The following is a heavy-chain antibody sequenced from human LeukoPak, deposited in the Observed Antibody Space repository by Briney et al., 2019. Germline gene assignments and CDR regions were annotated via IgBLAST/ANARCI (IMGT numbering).Heavy chain of an antibody. CDR3: ARDGGYDYVWGSYRFDY. J-gene: IGHJ4*02. CDR2: INPNSGGT. CDR1: GYTFTGYY. V-gene: IGHV1-2*02. D-gene: IGHD3-16*02. Sequence: ASVKVSCKASGYTFTGYYMHWVRQAPGQGLEWMGWINPNSGGTNYAQKFQGRVTMTTDTSTSTAYMELRSLRSDDTAVYYCARDGGYDYVWGSYRFDYWGQGTLVTVSS.